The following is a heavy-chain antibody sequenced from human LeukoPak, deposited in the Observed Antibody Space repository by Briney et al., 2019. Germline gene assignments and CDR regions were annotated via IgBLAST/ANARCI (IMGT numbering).Heavy chain of an antibody. D-gene: IGHD1-26*01. J-gene: IGHJ4*02. Sequence: SGPTLVKPTQTLTLTCTFSGFSLSTSGVGVGWIRQPPGKALEWLALIYWNDDKRYSPSLKSRLTITKDTSKNQVVLTMTNMDPVDTATYYCAHSFMVGATSPIYFDYWGQGTLVTVSS. CDR1: GFSLSTSGVG. CDR3: AHSFMVGATSPIYFDY. CDR2: IYWNDDK. V-gene: IGHV2-5*01.